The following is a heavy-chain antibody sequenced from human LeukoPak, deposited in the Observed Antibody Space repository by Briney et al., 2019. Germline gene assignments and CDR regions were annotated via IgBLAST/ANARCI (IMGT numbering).Heavy chain of an antibody. D-gene: IGHD3-22*01. CDR3: ARESHYYDSSGYYGGYYYYGMDV. V-gene: IGHV3-21*01. CDR1: GFTFSSYS. J-gene: IGHJ6*02. Sequence: GGSLRLSCAASGFTFSSYSMNWVRQAPGKGLEWVSSISSSSSYIYSADSVKGRFTISRDNAKNSLYLQMNSLRAEDTAVYYCARESHYYDSSGYYGGYYYYGMDVWGQGTTVTVSS. CDR2: ISSSSSYI.